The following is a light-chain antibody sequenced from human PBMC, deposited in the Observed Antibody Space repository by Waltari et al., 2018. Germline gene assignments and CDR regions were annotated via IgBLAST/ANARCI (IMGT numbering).Light chain of an antibody. CDR1: TSDVGSYDL. V-gene: IGLV2-23*02. CDR3: CSYAGRGTYV. Sequence: QSALTQPASVSGTPGQSLTISCSGTTSDVGSYDLFSWYQQHPGEAPQLLICEVFKRPPDTSSRFSGAKSGSTASLTISGLQPEDEADYYCCSYAGRGTYVFGSGTKVTVL. J-gene: IGLJ1*01. CDR2: EVF.